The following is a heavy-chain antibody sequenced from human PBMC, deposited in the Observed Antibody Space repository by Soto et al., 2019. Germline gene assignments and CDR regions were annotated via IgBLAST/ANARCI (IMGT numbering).Heavy chain of an antibody. J-gene: IGHJ4*02. V-gene: IGHV1-3*01. Sequence: QVQLVQSGAEVKKPGASVKVSCKASGYTFTSYAMHWVRQAPGQRLEWMGWINAGNGNTKYSQKYQGRVTITRDTSARPAYRELSSLRSEDTAVYYCARDLGVGAASDYWGQGPLVTVSS. CDR2: INAGNGNT. CDR1: GYTFTSYA. CDR3: ARDLGVGAASDY. D-gene: IGHD3-16*01.